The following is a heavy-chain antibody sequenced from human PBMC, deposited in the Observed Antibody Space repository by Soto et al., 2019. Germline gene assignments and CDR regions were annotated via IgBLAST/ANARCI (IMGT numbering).Heavy chain of an antibody. Sequence: GGSLRLSYVASGFTFRDHYMDWVRQARGKGLEWVGRARNKVNGYTIAYAASVKGRFTISRDDSKNSLYLQMNSLRDEDTAVYFCARLMGTSFDLWGQGTLVTVSS. CDR3: ARLMGTSFDL. CDR1: GFTFRDHY. J-gene: IGHJ4*02. V-gene: IGHV3-72*01. CDR2: ARNKVNGYTI. D-gene: IGHD2-8*01.